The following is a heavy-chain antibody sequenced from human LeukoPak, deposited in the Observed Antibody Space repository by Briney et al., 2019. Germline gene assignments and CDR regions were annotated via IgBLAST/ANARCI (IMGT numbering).Heavy chain of an antibody. Sequence: GGSLRLSCAASGFTFSIYAMSWVRQAPGKGLQWVSSITSRGESTWYVDSVKGRFTITRDNSENKLYLQMHRLRAEDTAVYYCARDRPNYYGSDGHYYRRDGDYWGRGTLVSVSS. CDR2: ITSRGEST. D-gene: IGHD3-22*01. CDR3: ARDRPNYYGSDGHYYRRDGDY. J-gene: IGHJ4*02. CDR1: GFTFSIYA. V-gene: IGHV3-23*01.